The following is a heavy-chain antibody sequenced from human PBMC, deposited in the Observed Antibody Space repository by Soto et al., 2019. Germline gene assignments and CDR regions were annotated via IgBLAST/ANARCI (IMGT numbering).Heavy chain of an antibody. J-gene: IGHJ4*02. D-gene: IGHD6-19*01. Sequence: EVLLVESGGGLVQPGGSLRLSCAASGFTFITYWMSWVRQAPGKGLEWVANIKQDGSEPFYVDSVKGRFTISRDNAKNSLSLQMNSLRAEDTAVYFCARLPHPGIAVAGTVYWGQGTLVTVSS. CDR2: IKQDGSEP. V-gene: IGHV3-7*05. CDR1: GFTFITYW. CDR3: ARLPHPGIAVAGTVY.